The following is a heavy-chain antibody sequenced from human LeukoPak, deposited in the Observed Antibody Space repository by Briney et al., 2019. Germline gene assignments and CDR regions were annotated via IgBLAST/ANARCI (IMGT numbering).Heavy chain of an antibody. CDR3: AVEYYYDSSGYGHASDY. CDR1: GFTFSNYW. CDR2: INTDGNIT. J-gene: IGHJ4*02. V-gene: IGHV3-74*01. Sequence: GGSLRLSCAASGFTFSNYWMHWVRQAPGKGPVWVSRINTDGNITTYADSVKGRFSISRDNAKNALYLQMNSLRAEDTAVYYCAVEYYYDSSGYGHASDYWGQGTLVTVSS. D-gene: IGHD3-22*01.